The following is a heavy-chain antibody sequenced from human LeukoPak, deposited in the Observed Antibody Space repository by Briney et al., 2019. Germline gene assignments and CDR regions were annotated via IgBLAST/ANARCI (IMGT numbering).Heavy chain of an antibody. CDR1: GFTFSSYE. D-gene: IGHD5-18*01. Sequence: GGSLRLSCAASGFTFSSYEMNWVRQAPGKGLEWVSYISSSGSTIYYADSVKGRFTISRDNAKNSLYLQMNSLRAEDTAVYYCARDREHSYEWYYYGMDVWGQGTTVTVSS. CDR2: ISSSGSTI. J-gene: IGHJ6*02. CDR3: ARDREHSYEWYYYGMDV. V-gene: IGHV3-48*03.